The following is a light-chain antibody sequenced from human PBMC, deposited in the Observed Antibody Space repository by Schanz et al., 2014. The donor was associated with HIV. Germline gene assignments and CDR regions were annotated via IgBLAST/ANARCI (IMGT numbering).Light chain of an antibody. J-gene: IGKJ1*01. CDR1: EGIGTW. V-gene: IGKV1-5*03. CDR3: QQYYSYPWT. Sequence: DLQMTQSPSRLSASVGDSVTIACRASEGIGTWLAWYQQKPGKAPELLIYEASTLKSGVPLRFSGSGSGTEFALTISCLQSEDFATYYCQQYYSYPWTFGQGTKVEIK. CDR2: EAS.